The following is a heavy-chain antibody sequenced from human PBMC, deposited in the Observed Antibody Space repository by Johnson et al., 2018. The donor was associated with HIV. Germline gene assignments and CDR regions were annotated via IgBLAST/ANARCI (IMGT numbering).Heavy chain of an antibody. CDR2: ISYDGSNK. CDR1: GFTFSSYG. Sequence: QMLLVESGGGVVQPGRSLRLSCAASGFTFSSYGMHWVRPAPGKGLEWVAVISYDGSNKYYAASVKGRFTISRDNSKNTLYLQMNSLRAEDTAVYYCAREGGDAFDIWGQGTMVTVSS. J-gene: IGHJ3*02. CDR3: AREGGDAFDI. D-gene: IGHD1-26*01. V-gene: IGHV3-30*19.